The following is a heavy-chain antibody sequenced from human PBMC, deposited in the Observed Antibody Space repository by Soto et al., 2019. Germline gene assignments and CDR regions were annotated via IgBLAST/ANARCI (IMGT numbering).Heavy chain of an antibody. J-gene: IGHJ6*02. CDR2: ISGSGGST. CDR1: GFTFSSYA. CDR3: ANALGYDSSGYYYYYGMDV. Sequence: EVQLLESGGGLVQPGGSLRLSCAASGFTFSSYAMSWVRQAPGKGLEWVSAISGSGGSTYYADSVKGRFTISRDNSKNTLYLQMNSLRAEDTAVYYCANALGYDSSGYYYYYGMDVWGQGTTVTVSS. V-gene: IGHV3-23*01. D-gene: IGHD3-22*01.